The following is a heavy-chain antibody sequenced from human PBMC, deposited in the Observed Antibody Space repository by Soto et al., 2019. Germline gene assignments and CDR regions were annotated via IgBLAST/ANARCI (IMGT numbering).Heavy chain of an antibody. J-gene: IGHJ4*02. CDR1: RFIFCRYA. Sequence: SLRLSCPHSRFIFCRYALNWFRQAPGPPPDWVSSGSGGGGLIYYADLVQGRFTVSRDNSRNPLLLPMNSQTDHDTAGDYCAKERTSPAPFYIDRWGQGTLVTVSS. CDR2: GSGGGGLI. V-gene: IGHV3-23*01. CDR3: AKERTSPAPFYIDR.